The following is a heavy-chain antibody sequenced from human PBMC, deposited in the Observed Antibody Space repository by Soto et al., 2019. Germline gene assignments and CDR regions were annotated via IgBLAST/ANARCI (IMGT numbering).Heavy chain of an antibody. CDR1: GFTFSSYW. Sequence: GGSLRLSCAASGFTFSSYWMSWVRQAPGKGLEWVANIKQDGSEKYYVGSVKGRFTISRDNAKDSLYLQMDSLRAEDTAVYYCARRRAPNWFAPWGQGTLVTVSS. V-gene: IGHV3-7*01. CDR3: ARRRAPNWFAP. CDR2: IKQDGSEK. J-gene: IGHJ5*02.